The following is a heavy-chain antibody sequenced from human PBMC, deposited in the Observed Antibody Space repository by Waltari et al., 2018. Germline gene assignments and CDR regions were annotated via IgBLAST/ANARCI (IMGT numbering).Heavy chain of an antibody. V-gene: IGHV1-18*01. J-gene: IGHJ4*02. D-gene: IGHD3-22*01. CDR2: ISVDNGHT. CDR1: GYTFNTYC. CDR3: ARVGGNRYYYDGRGFVYYFDY. Sequence: QVQLIQSGAEVKKPGASVKFSCTASGYTFNTYCLPWVLHAPGQGLEWMGWISVDNGHTSYAQKLQDRVTMTTDTSTSTAYMELRSPTSDDTAVYYCARVGGNRYYYDGRGFVYYFDYWGQGTLVTVSS.